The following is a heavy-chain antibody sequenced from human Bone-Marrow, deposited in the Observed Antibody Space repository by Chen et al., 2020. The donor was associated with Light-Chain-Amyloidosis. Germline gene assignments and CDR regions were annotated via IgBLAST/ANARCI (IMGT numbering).Heavy chain of an antibody. V-gene: IGHV3-23*01. D-gene: IGHD2-8*01. CDR1: GFTFSSYA. J-gene: IGHJ6*02. CDR3: AKDGMYSMSGYYYGMDV. Sequence: EVQLLESGGGLVQPGGSLRLSCAASGFTFSSYAMSWVRQAPGKGLEWVLAISGSGGSTYYADSVKGRFTISRDNSKNTLYLQMNSLGAEDTAVYYCAKDGMYSMSGYYYGMDVWGQGTTVTVSS. CDR2: ISGSGGST.